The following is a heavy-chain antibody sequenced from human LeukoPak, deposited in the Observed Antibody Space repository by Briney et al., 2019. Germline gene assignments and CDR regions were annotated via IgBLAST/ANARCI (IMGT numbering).Heavy chain of an antibody. CDR1: GGSISSFY. CDR3: ARDWWPTRGYCDY. V-gene: IGHV4-59*01. J-gene: IGHJ4*02. CDR2: IYSSGST. D-gene: IGHD2-15*01. Sequence: SETLSLTCTVSGGSISSFYWNWIRQPPGKGLEWIGSIYSSGSTDYNPSLKSRVTISLDTSKNQFSLRLNSVTAADTAVYYCARDWWPTRGYCDYWGQGTLVTVSS.